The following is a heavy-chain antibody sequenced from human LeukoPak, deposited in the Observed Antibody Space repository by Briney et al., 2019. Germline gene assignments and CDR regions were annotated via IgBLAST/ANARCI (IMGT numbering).Heavy chain of an antibody. J-gene: IGHJ4*02. Sequence: PSQTLSLTCTVSGGSISSGGYYWSWIRQHPGKGLEWIGYIYYSGSTYYNPSLKSRVTISVDTSKNQCSLKLSSVTAADTAVYYCARDGIGVAARFDYWGQGTLVTVSS. CDR1: GGSISSGGYY. CDR3: ARDGIGVAARFDY. CDR2: IYYSGST. D-gene: IGHD3-3*01. V-gene: IGHV4-31*03.